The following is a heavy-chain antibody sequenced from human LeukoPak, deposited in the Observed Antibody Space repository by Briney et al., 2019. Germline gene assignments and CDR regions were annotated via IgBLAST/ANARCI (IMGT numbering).Heavy chain of an antibody. CDR1: GFTFSSYW. CDR2: IKQDGSEK. Sequence: GRSLRLSCVASGFTFSSYWMSWVRQAPGKGLEWVANIKQDGSEKYYVDSVKGRFTISRDNAKNSLYLQMNSLRAEDTAVYYCASSDGRYCSSTSCRAISDFWGQGTLVTVSS. V-gene: IGHV3-7*01. D-gene: IGHD2-2*01. CDR3: ASSDGRYCSSTSCRAISDF. J-gene: IGHJ4*02.